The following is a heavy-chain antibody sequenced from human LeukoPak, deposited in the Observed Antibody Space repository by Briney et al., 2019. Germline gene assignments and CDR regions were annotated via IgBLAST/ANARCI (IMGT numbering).Heavy chain of an antibody. D-gene: IGHD3-3*01. CDR3: ARDGVRYYDFWSGSNWFDP. CDR2: ISSNGGGT. Sequence: GGSLRLSCAASGFTFSSYAMHWVRQAPGKGLEYVSAISSNGGGTYYANSVKGRFTISRDNARNTLYLQMGSLRAEDMAVYYCARDGVRYYDFWSGSNWFDPWGQGTLVTVSS. CDR1: GFTFSSYA. J-gene: IGHJ5*02. V-gene: IGHV3-64*01.